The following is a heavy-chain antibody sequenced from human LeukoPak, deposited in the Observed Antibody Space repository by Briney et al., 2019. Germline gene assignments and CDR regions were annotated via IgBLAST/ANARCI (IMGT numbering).Heavy chain of an antibody. CDR3: ARARRDCNSGRAFDI. D-gene: IGHD5-24*01. CDR2: IKPDGNEK. V-gene: IGHV3-7*01. Sequence: PGGSLRLSCAGSGFNFGNYRMSWVRQTPGKGLEWVANIKPDGNEKFYVDSVRGRFTIFRENAKNSLYLQINTLRADDTAISYCARARRDCNSGRAFDIWGQGTMVTVSS. J-gene: IGHJ3*02. CDR1: GFNFGNYR.